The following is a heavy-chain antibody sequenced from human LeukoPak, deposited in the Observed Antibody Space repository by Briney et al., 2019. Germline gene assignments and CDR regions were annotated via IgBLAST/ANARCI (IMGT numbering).Heavy chain of an antibody. D-gene: IGHD6-13*01. J-gene: IGHJ4*02. CDR2: VSGSGGST. V-gene: IGHV3-23*01. CDR1: GFTFSSYG. Sequence: GGSLRLSCAASGFTFSSYGLSWVRQAPGKGLEWVSGVSGSGGSTYYADSVKGRFTISRDNSKNTLYLQMNSLRAEDTAVYYCAKDRARIAAAGKTTKGGFEYWGQGTLVTVSS. CDR3: AKDRARIAAAGKTTKGGFEY.